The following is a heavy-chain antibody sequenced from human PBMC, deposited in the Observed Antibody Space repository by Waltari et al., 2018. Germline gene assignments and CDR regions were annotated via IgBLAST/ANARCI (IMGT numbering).Heavy chain of an antibody. CDR3: ARDRDDYGGLDY. J-gene: IGHJ4*02. Sequence: QVQLVESGGGVVQPGRSLRLSCAASGFTFSSYGMPWVRQAPGKGLEWVAVIWYDGSNKYYADSVKGRFTISRDNSKNTLYLQMNSLRAEDTAVYYCARDRDDYGGLDYWGQGTLVTVSS. D-gene: IGHD4-17*01. CDR2: IWYDGSNK. V-gene: IGHV3-33*01. CDR1: GFTFSSYG.